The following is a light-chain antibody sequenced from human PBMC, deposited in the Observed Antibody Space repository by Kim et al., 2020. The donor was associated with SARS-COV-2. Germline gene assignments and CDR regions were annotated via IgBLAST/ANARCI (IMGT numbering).Light chain of an antibody. CDR1: SSNIGINT. J-gene: IGLJ2*01. Sequence: QSVLTQPPSASGTPGQRVSISCSGTSSNIGINTVNWYQQFPGTAPKLLIYSDSQRPSGVPDRFSGSKSGTSASLAISGLQSDDEADYYCAAWDDSLNGVIFGGGTQLTVL. CDR2: SDS. CDR3: AAWDDSLNGVI. V-gene: IGLV1-44*01.